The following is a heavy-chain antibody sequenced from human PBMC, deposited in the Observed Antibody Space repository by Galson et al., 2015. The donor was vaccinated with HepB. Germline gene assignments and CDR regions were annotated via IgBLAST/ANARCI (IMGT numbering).Heavy chain of an antibody. CDR3: ARVDLELRGYYYMDV. CDR1: GYTFTSYG. J-gene: IGHJ6*03. D-gene: IGHD1-7*01. CDR2: ISAYNGNT. Sequence: SVKVSCKASGYTFTSYGISWVRQAPGQGLEWMGWISAYNGNTNYAQKLQGRVTMTTDTSTSTAYMELRSLRSDDTAVYYCARVDLELRGYYYMDVWGKGTTVTVSS. V-gene: IGHV1-18*01.